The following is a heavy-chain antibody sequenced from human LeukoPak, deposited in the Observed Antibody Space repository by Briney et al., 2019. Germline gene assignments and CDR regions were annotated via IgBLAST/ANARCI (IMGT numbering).Heavy chain of an antibody. CDR2: ISYDGSNK. J-gene: IGHJ4*02. V-gene: IGHV3-30*04. CDR1: GFTFSSYA. CDR3: ATDSNDYGDY. D-gene: IGHD2-21*02. Sequence: GGSLRLSCAASGFTFSSYAMHWVRQAPGKGLEWVAVISYDGSNKYYADSVKGRFTISRDNSHNTLYLQMNSLRAEDTAVYYCATDSNDYGDYWGQGTLVTVSS.